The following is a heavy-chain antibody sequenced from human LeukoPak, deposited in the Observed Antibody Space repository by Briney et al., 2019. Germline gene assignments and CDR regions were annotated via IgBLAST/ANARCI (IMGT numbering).Heavy chain of an antibody. D-gene: IGHD5-12*01. J-gene: IGHJ4*02. CDR3: VRGGRATFDA. CDR1: GFDFSGYW. Sequence: PGGSLGLSCAVSGFDFSGYWMTWGRQAPGKGVEWVATMNHEGSETYDLHSVKGRFTISRDNAENSLYLLMNGLRPEDMAIYYCVRGGRATFDAWGQGTLVPVSS. V-gene: IGHV3-7*01. CDR2: MNHEGSET.